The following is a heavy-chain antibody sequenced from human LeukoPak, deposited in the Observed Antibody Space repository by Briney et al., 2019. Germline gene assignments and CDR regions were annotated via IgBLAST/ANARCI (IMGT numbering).Heavy chain of an antibody. CDR3: AKLGPPRAF. CDR2: IYYFGNT. Sequence: SETLSLTCSVSGGSISTHYWSWIRQPPGKGLEWIGYIYYFGNTDYNPSLRRRVTISVDTSKHQFSLNLRSVTAADTALYYWAKLGPPRAFWGQGILVRVSS. D-gene: IGHD6-13*01. J-gene: IGHJ4*02. V-gene: IGHV4-59*11. CDR1: GGSISTHY.